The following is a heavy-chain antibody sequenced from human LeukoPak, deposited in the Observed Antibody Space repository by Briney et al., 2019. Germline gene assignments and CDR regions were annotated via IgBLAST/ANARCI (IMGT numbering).Heavy chain of an antibody. CDR1: GYTFTSYY. CDR3: AGGESTYFDY. V-gene: IGHV1-46*01. J-gene: IGHJ4*02. Sequence: ASVKVSCKASGYTFTSYYMHWVRQAPGQGLEWMAIINPSGGSTSYAQKFQGRVTMTRDTSTSTVDLELSSLRSEDTAVYYCAGGESTYFDYWGQGTLVTVSS. CDR2: INPSGGST.